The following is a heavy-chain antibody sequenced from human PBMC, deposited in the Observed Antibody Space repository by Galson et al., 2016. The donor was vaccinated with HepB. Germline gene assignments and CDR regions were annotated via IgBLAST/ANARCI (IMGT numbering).Heavy chain of an antibody. CDR3: ARDRCVNGVCYGFDY. J-gene: IGHJ4*02. V-gene: IGHV3-74*01. Sequence: SLRLSCAASGFTLSNYWMHWVRQAPGKGLVWVSRINEDGSSTPYADSVKGRFTISRDNAKNTLYLQMNSLRVEDTAVYFCARDRCVNGVCYGFDYWGQGTLVTVSS. CDR1: GFTLSNYW. D-gene: IGHD2-8*01. CDR2: INEDGSST.